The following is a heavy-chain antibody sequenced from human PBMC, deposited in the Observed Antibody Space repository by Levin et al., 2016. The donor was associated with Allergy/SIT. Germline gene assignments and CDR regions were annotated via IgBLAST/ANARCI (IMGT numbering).Heavy chain of an antibody. CDR1: GGSISSYY. CDR3: ARKHSGSYYGDAFDI. CDR2: IYYSGST. Sequence: SETLSLTCTVSGGSISSYYWSWIRQPPGKGLEWIGYIYYSGSTNYNPSLKSRVTISVDTSKNQFSLKLSSVTAADTAVYYCARKHSGSYYGDAFDIWGQGTMVTVSS. V-gene: IGHV4-59*01. D-gene: IGHD1-26*01. J-gene: IGHJ3*02.